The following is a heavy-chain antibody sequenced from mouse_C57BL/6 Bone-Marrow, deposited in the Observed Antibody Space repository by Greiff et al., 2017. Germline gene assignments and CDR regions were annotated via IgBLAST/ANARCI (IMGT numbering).Heavy chain of an antibody. CDR3: ARARLRDWYFDV. J-gene: IGHJ1*03. Sequence: EVKLVESGGGLVKPGGSLKLSCAASGFTFSSYAMSWVRQTPEKRLEWVATISDGGSDTYYPDNVKGRFTISRDKAKNNLDLQISHLKSDDTAMYYCARARLRDWYFDVWGTGTTLTVSS. CDR2: ISDGGSDT. CDR1: GFTFSSYA. D-gene: IGHD2-4*01. V-gene: IGHV5-4*03.